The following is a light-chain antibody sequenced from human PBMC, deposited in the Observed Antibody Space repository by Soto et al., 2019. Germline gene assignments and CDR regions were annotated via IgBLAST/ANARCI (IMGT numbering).Light chain of an antibody. CDR2: GAS. V-gene: IGKV3-20*01. J-gene: IGKJ4*01. CDR1: QSVSSSY. Sequence: EIVLTQSPGTLSLSPGERATLSCRASQSVSSSYLAWYQQKPGQAPRLLIYGASSRATGIADRFSGSGSGTYLPLTISRLEPEDFAVYYWQQYVTSPLTFGGGSKVEIK. CDR3: QQYVTSPLT.